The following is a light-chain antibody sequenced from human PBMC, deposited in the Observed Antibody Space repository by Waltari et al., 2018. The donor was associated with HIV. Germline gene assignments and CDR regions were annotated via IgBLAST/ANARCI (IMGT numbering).Light chain of an antibody. CDR1: TSNIETNF. V-gene: IGLV1-51*01. Sequence: QPVLTQPPSVSAAPGRSVTITCSGSTSNIETNFVSWYQQIPGTAPKLLIHDNNKRPSGIPERFSGSKSATSATLGITGLQTGDEAEYFCGTWDSSLNTPVFGGGSRLTVL. J-gene: IGLJ2*01. CDR3: GTWDSSLNTPV. CDR2: DNN.